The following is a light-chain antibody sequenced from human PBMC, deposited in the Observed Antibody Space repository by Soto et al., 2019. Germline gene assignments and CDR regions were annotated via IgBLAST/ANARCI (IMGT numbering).Light chain of an antibody. CDR2: GAS. V-gene: IGKV3-15*01. CDR3: QQYNNWPPLYT. J-gene: IGKJ2*01. CDR1: QSVSSN. Sequence: EIVMTQSTATLSVSPGERATLSCRASQSVSSNLAWYQQKPDQAPRLLIYGASTRATGIPARFSGSGSGTEVTLTISSLQSEDFAVYYCQQYNNWPPLYTFGQGTKLEIK.